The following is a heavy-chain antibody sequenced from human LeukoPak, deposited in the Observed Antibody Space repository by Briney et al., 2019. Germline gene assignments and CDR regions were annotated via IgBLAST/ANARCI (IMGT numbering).Heavy chain of an antibody. J-gene: IGHJ4*02. CDR2: INPSGGST. Sequence: ASVKVSCKASGYTFTSYYMHWVRQAPGQGLEWMGIINPSGGSTSYAQKFQGRVTMTRDTSTSTVYMELSSLRSEDTAVYYCARGSRGSRIAAAGTLNYWGQGTLVTVSS. V-gene: IGHV1-46*01. CDR3: ARGSRGSRIAAAGTLNY. CDR1: GYTFTSYY. D-gene: IGHD6-13*01.